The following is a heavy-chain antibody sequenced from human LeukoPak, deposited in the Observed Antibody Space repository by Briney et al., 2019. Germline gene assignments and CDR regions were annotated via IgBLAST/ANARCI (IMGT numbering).Heavy chain of an antibody. D-gene: IGHD3-10*01. J-gene: IGHJ4*02. CDR3: TKGPDPGGFGY. CDR1: GFTFGDYG. CDR2: ISYDGTKK. Sequence: GGSLRLSCAASGFTFGDYGIHWVRQAPGKGLEWVAVISYDGTKKYYADSVKGRLTISRDNSNNTLYLQINSLKAEDTAVYCCTKGPDPGGFGYWGQGTLVTVSS. V-gene: IGHV3-30*18.